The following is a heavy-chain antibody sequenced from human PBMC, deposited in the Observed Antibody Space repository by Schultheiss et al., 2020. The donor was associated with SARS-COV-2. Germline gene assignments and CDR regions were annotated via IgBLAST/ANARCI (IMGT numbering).Heavy chain of an antibody. CDR3: ARESGGFKMVRGVAGGMDV. Sequence: SQTLSLTCAISGDSVSSNSVAWNWIRQSPSRGLEWLGRTYYRSKWHNDYAVSVKSRITINPDTSKNQFSLQLNSVTPEDTAVYYCARESGGFKMVRGVAGGMDVWGQGTTVTVSS. J-gene: IGHJ6*02. CDR2: TYYRSKWHN. CDR1: GDSVSSNSVA. V-gene: IGHV6-1*01. D-gene: IGHD3-10*01.